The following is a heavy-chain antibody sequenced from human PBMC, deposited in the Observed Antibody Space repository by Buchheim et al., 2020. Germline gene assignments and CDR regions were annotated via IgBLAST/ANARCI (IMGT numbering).Heavy chain of an antibody. CDR3: ARESDVSGSNWFADY. J-gene: IGHJ4*02. CDR2: TRNSAKGYTT. CDR1: GFTLSDYY. D-gene: IGHD3-10*01. Sequence: EVQLVESGGGLVQPGGSLRLSCAASGFTLSDYYMDWVRQAPGKGLEWIARTRNSAKGYTTEYAASVRGRFTISRDDSQNSMSLQMNSLKTEDTAVYYCARESDVSGSNWFADYWGQGTL. V-gene: IGHV3-72*01.